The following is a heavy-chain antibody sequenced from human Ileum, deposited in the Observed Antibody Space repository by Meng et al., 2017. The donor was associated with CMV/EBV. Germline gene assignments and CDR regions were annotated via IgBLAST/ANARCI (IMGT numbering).Heavy chain of an antibody. V-gene: IGHV3-21*01. Sequence: GGSLRLSCAASGFTFSSYSMNWVRQAPGKGLEWVSSISSSSSYKYYADSVKGRFTTAGDNGKNSLNQKMNSLRAEDTAVYYCAREGGSCTSPYYYYGMDVWGQGTTVTVSS. CDR3: AREGGSCTSPYYYYGMDV. CDR2: ISSSSSYK. J-gene: IGHJ6*02. CDR1: GFTFSSYS. D-gene: IGHD2-2*01.